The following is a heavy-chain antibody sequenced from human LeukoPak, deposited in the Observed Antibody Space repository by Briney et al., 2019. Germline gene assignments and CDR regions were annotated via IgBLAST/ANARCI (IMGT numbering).Heavy chain of an antibody. Sequence: PGGSLRLSCAASGFTFSNYWMSWVRPAPGKGLEWVANIKRDGFELFYVDSVKGRFAISRDNVKNSLFLQMNSLRDEDTAVYYCARERYASGGIDYWGQGTLVTVSS. CDR3: ARERYASGGIDY. D-gene: IGHD3-16*01. J-gene: IGHJ4*02. CDR2: IKRDGFEL. CDR1: GFTFSNYW. V-gene: IGHV3-7*04.